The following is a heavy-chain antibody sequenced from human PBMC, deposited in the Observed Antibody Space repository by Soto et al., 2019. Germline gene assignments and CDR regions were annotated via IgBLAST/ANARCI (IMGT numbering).Heavy chain of an antibody. CDR1: GGTFSSYA. Sequence: GASVKVSCKASGGTFSSYAISWVRQAPGQGLEWMGGIIPIFGTANYAQKFQGRVTITADESTSTAYMELSSLRSEDTAVYYCARGVNDSYLTNDFDYWGQGTLVTVSS. V-gene: IGHV1-69*13. CDR2: IIPIFGTA. CDR3: ARGVNDSYLTNDFDY. J-gene: IGHJ4*02. D-gene: IGHD5-18*01.